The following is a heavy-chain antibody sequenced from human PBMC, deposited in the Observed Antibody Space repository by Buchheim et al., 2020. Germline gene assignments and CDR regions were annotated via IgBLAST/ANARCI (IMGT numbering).Heavy chain of an antibody. CDR3: ARDLFGYYYDSSGYYPGDY. V-gene: IGHV3-30-3*01. J-gene: IGHJ4*02. D-gene: IGHD3-22*01. Sequence: QVQLVESGGGVVQPERSLRLSCADSGFTFSSYAMHWVRQAPGKGLEWVAVISYDGSNKYYADSVKGRFTISRDNSKNTLYLQMNSLRAEDTAVYYCARDLFGYYYDSSGYYPGDYWGQGTL. CDR2: ISYDGSNK. CDR1: GFTFSSYA.